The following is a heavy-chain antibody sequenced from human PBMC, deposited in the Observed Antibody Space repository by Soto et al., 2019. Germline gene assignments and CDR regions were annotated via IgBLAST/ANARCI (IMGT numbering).Heavy chain of an antibody. Sequence: PGGSLRLSCTASGFTFGDYAMSWVRQAPGKGLEWVGFIRSKAYGGTTEYAASVKGRFTISRDDSKSIAYLQMNSLKTEDTAVYYCTRITMIVVVIMAPAFDIWGQGTMVTVS. V-gene: IGHV3-49*04. CDR2: IRSKAYGGTT. CDR3: TRITMIVVVIMAPAFDI. CDR1: GFTFGDYA. J-gene: IGHJ3*02. D-gene: IGHD3-22*01.